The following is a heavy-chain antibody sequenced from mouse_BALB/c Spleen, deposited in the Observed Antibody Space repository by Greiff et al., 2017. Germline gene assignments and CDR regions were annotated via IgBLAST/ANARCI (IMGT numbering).Heavy chain of an antibody. CDR3: ARSGYYGSSYEDY. CDR2: IYPGDGDT. Sequence: VQLQQSGAELARPGASVKLSCKASGYTFTSYWMQWVKQRPGQGLEWIGAIYPGDGDTRYTQKFKGKATLTADKSSSTAYMQLSSLASEGSAVYYCARSGYYGSSYEDYWGQGTTLTVSS. D-gene: IGHD1-1*01. V-gene: IGHV1-87*01. J-gene: IGHJ2*01. CDR1: GYTFTSYW.